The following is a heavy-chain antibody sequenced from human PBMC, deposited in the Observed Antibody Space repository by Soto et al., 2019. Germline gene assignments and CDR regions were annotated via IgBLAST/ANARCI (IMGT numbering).Heavy chain of an antibody. Sequence: EVQLVESGGGLVKPGGSLRLSCAASGFTFSNYAMNWVRQAPGKGLEWVSSISTSSSYIYYADSVKGRFTISRDNAKNSLYLQMNSLRAKDTAVYYCAREIRNYYGMDVWGQGTTVTVSS. CDR2: ISTSSSYI. CDR3: AREIRNYYGMDV. D-gene: IGHD3-3*01. CDR1: GFTFSNYA. J-gene: IGHJ6*02. V-gene: IGHV3-21*01.